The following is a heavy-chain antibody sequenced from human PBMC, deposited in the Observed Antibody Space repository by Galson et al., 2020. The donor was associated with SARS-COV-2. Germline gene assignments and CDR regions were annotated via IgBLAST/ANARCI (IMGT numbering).Heavy chain of an antibody. J-gene: IGHJ4*02. V-gene: IGHV3-30*04. Sequence: LSLTCAASGFTFGSHAMHWVRQAPGKGLEWVAIISYDGSNKYYADSVKGRFTMSRDNSKNTVSLQMNSLRAEDTAVYYCARDHDVLTGYPSYYFDSWGQGTQVTVSS. CDR2: ISYDGSNK. CDR1: GFTFGSHA. D-gene: IGHD3-9*01. CDR3: ARDHDVLTGYPSYYFDS.